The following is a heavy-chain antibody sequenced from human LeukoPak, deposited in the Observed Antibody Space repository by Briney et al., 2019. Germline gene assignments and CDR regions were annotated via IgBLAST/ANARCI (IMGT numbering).Heavy chain of an antibody. CDR1: GGTFSSLS. D-gene: IGHD3-10*01. CDR3: ARIHRSEVLWRGVFNSWLVP. Sequence: WASVKVSCKVSGGTFSSLSFSWVRQAPGQGLEWMERIIPLLDTTTYAQKFQGRITLTADKSTDTAYMELSSLTSEDTAVYYCARIHRSEVLWRGVFNSWLVPWGQWTLVTVSS. J-gene: IGHJ5*02. V-gene: IGHV1-69*08. CDR2: IIPLLDTT.